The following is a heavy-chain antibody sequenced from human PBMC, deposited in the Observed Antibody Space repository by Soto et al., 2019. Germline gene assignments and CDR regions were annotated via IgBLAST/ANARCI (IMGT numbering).Heavy chain of an antibody. J-gene: IGHJ4*02. Sequence: GGSLRLSCAASGFTFSDYYMSWIRQAPGKGLEWVSYTSSSSSYTNYADSVKGRSTISRDNSKHTLYLQMNSLRAEDTAVYYCAKEGEYSSGWDNFDYWGQGTLVTVSS. V-gene: IGHV3-11*05. CDR1: GFTFSDYY. CDR3: AKEGEYSSGWDNFDY. D-gene: IGHD6-19*01. CDR2: TSSSSSYT.